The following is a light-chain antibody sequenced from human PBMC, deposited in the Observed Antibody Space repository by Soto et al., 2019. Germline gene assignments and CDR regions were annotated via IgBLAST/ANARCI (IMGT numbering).Light chain of an antibody. J-gene: IGKJ3*01. V-gene: IGKV3-20*01. CDR2: GAS. CDR3: QQFGSSPGFT. Sequence: EIVLTQSPGTLSLSPGERATLSCRASQSINNRYLAWYQQKPGQAPSLLIFGASSRATGIPDMFSGSGAGTDFTLTISRLEPEDFAVYYCQQFGSSPGFTFGHGTKVDMK. CDR1: QSINNRY.